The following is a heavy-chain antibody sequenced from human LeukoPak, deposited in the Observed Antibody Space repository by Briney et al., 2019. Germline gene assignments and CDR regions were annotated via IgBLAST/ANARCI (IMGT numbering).Heavy chain of an antibody. D-gene: IGHD4-17*01. CDR2: IYYSGST. Sequence: KASETLSLTCTVSGGSISSSSYYWGWIRQPPGKGLEWIGSIYYSGSTYYNPSLKSRVTISVDTSKNQFSLKLSSVTAADTAVYYCASFFLVTTSTFDYWGQGTLVTVSS. CDR3: ASFFLVTTSTFDY. V-gene: IGHV4-39*07. CDR1: GGSISSSSYY. J-gene: IGHJ4*02.